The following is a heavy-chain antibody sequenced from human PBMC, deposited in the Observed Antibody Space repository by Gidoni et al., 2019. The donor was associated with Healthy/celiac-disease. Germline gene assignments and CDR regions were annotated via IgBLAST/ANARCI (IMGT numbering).Heavy chain of an antibody. J-gene: IGHJ4*02. CDR1: GYTLPSYD. CDR3: ARGLDFPDDY. Sequence: QVQLVQSGAEVKKPGASVKVSCKASGYTLPSYDINWVRQASGQGLGWMGWMNPNNDNTDYAKKFQGRVTMTGNTSISTAYMELSSLRSEDTAVYYCARGLDFPDDYWGQGTLVTVSS. D-gene: IGHD1-1*01. CDR2: MNPNNDNT. V-gene: IGHV1-8*01.